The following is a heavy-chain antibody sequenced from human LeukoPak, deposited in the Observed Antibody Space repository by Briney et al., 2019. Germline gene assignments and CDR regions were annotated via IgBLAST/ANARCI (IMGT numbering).Heavy chain of an antibody. CDR3: AREMGFIQDLDY. CDR2: IGRTTTYT. Sequence: GGSLRLSCAASGFTFSTHNMNWVRQAPGKGLEWVSPIGRTTTYTFYADSVRGRFTISRDNAKDSLYLQMNSLRAEDTAVYYCAREMGFIQDLDYWGQGTLVTVSS. D-gene: IGHD2-8*01. CDR1: GFTFSTHN. V-gene: IGHV3-21*01. J-gene: IGHJ4*02.